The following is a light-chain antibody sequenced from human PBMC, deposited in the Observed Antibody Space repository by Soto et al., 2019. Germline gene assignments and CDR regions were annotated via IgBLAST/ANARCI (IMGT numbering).Light chain of an antibody. J-gene: IGLJ2*01. V-gene: IGLV1-44*01. Sequence: QSVLTQPPSASGTPGQRVTISCSGSSSNIGSNTVNWYQKPPGTAPELLIYSNNQRPSGVPDRFSGSKSGTSASLAISGLQSEDEADYYCAAWDDSLDGHVVFGGGTKLTVL. CDR1: SSNIGSNT. CDR2: SNN. CDR3: AAWDDSLDGHVV.